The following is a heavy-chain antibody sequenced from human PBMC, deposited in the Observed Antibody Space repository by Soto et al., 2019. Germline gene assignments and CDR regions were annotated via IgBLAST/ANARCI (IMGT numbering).Heavy chain of an antibody. Sequence: SETLSLTCTVSGGSISSYYWSWVRQPAGKGLEWIGRIYTSGSTNYNPSLKSRVTMSVDTSKNQFSLKLSSVTAADTAVYYCASTNWGTTVRTRGAFDIWGEGTMVTVSS. CDR3: ASTNWGTTVRTRGAFDI. V-gene: IGHV4-4*07. D-gene: IGHD4-17*01. J-gene: IGHJ3*02. CDR2: IYTSGST. CDR1: GGSISSYY.